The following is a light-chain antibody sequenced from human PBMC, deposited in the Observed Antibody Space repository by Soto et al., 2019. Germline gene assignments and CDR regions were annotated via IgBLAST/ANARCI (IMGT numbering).Light chain of an antibody. CDR2: DVS. Sequence: QSALTQPRSVSGSPGQSVTISCTGTSSDVGGYNYVSWYQQHPGKAPKLMIYDVSNRPSGVPDRFSGSKSGNTASLTISGLQAEDEADYSCCSYAGSYVFGTGTKLTVL. CDR3: CSYAGSYV. V-gene: IGLV2-11*01. J-gene: IGLJ1*01. CDR1: SSDVGGYNY.